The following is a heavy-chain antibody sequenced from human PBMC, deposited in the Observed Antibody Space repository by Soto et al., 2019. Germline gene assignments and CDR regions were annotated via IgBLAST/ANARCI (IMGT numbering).Heavy chain of an antibody. J-gene: IGHJ6*02. D-gene: IGHD3-3*01. CDR2: IYYSGST. Sequence: LSLTCTVSGGSISSSSYYWGWIRQPPGKGLEWIGSIYYSGSTYYNPSLKSRVTISVDTSKNQFSLNLYSVTVADTAVYYCARRDYDFWSGYLDVWGQGTTVTVSS. CDR1: GGSISSSSYY. CDR3: ARRDYDFWSGYLDV. V-gene: IGHV4-39*07.